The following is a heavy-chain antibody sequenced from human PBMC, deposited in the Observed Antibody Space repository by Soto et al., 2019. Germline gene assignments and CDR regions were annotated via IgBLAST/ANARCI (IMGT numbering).Heavy chain of an antibody. CDR3: ARADSEQYFDS. J-gene: IGHJ4*02. V-gene: IGHV1-69*06. D-gene: IGHD6-13*01. CDR2: IIPLANYT. CDR1: GGTFSSYA. Sequence: QVQLVQSGAEVKKPGSSVKVSCKASGGTFSSYAISWVRQAPGQGLEWMGGIIPLANYTRYAGTFQGRFTITRDTYTTTVYMDLSSLTSEDTAVYYCARADSEQYFDSWGQGTLVTVSS.